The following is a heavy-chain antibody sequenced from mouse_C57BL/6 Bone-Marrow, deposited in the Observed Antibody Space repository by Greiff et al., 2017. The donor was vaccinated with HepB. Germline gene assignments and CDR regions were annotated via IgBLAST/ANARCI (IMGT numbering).Heavy chain of an antibody. J-gene: IGHJ1*03. D-gene: IGHD1-1*01. CDR1: GYTFTSYW. CDR3: ARSGTTVVARYWYFDV. V-gene: IGHV1-72*01. CDR2: IDPNSGGT. Sequence: QVQLQQPGAELVKPGASVKLSCKASGYTFTSYWMHWVKQRPGRGLEWIGRIDPNSGGTKYNEKFKSKATLTVDKPSSTAYMQLSSLTSEDSAVYYCARSGTTVVARYWYFDVWGTGTTVTVSP.